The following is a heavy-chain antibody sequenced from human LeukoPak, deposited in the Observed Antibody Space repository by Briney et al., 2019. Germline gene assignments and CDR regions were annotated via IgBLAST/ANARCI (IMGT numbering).Heavy chain of an antibody. CDR2: IRYDGNNK. Sequence: GGSLRLSCGASGFTFSNYGMLWVRQAPGKGLEWVAFIRYDGNNKLYADSMKGRFTISRDNAKNSLFLQMNSLRDEDTATYYCVRDLVWDTGRVDYWGQGTLVTVSS. CDR1: GFTFSNYG. V-gene: IGHV3-30*02. CDR3: VRDLVWDTGRVDY. D-gene: IGHD3/OR15-3a*01. J-gene: IGHJ4*02.